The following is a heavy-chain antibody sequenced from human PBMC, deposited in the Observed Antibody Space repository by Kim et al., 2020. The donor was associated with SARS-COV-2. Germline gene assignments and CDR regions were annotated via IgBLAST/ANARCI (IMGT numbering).Heavy chain of an antibody. CDR1: GYTFTDYD. D-gene: IGHD3-10*01. CDR3: AINLYGTGTFES. V-gene: IGHV1-8*01. Sequence: ASVKVSCKAAGYTFTDYDINWVRRATGQGLEWMGWMTPNSGKTGYAQKFQGRVIMTRDTSISTAYMELSNLRSEDTAVYYCAINLYGTGTFESWGQGTLV. J-gene: IGHJ4*02. CDR2: MTPNSGKT.